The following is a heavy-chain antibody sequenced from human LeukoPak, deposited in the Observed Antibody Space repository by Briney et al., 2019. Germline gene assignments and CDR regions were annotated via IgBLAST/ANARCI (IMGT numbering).Heavy chain of an antibody. V-gene: IGHV1-2*02. D-gene: IGHD5-12*01. Sequence: ASVKVSCKASGYTFTGYYMHWVRQAPGQGLEWMGWINPNSGGTNYAQKFQGRVTMTRDTSISTAYMELSRLRSDDMAVYYCAAEYSGYVNWFDPWGQGTLVIVSS. J-gene: IGHJ5*02. CDR1: GYTFTGYY. CDR2: INPNSGGT. CDR3: AAEYSGYVNWFDP.